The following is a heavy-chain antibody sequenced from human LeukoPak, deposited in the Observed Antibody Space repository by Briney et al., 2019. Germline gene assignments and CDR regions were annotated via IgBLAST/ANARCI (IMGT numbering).Heavy chain of an antibody. CDR2: IYYTGPT. V-gene: IGHV4-39*07. D-gene: IGHD3-22*01. CDR1: GGSISSSSYY. J-gene: IGHJ4*02. Sequence: SETLSLTCTVSGGSISSSSYYWGWIRQPPGKGLEWIGSIYYTGPTYYNPSLKSRVTISVDTSKNQFSLKLSSVTAADTAVYYCARLGYYDSSGYSAYWGQGTLVTVSS. CDR3: ARLGYYDSSGYSAY.